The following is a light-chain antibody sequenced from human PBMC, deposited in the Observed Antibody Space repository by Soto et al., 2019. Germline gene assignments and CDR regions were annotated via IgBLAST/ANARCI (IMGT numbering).Light chain of an antibody. CDR3: LQRSNWPLT. CDR1: QSVSSY. CDR2: DAS. Sequence: EIVLTQSPATLSLSPGERATLSCRASQSVSSYFAWYQQKPGQAPRLLIYDASNRATGIPARFSGSGSGTDFTLTISSIESEDFAVYYCLQRSNWPLTFGGGTKVEIK. J-gene: IGKJ4*01. V-gene: IGKV3-11*01.